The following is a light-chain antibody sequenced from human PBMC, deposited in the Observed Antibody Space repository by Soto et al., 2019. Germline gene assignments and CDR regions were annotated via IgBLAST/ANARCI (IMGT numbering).Light chain of an antibody. CDR2: AAS. J-gene: IGKJ1*01. CDR1: QSISSY. Sequence: DIRMTQYPSSLSGSVGDRVTITWGASQSISSYLNWYQQKPGKAPKLLIYAASSLQSGVPSRSSGSGSGTDFTLTISSLQPEDFATYYCQQSYSPPRKFGQGTRWIS. CDR3: QQSYSPPRK. V-gene: IGKV1-39*01.